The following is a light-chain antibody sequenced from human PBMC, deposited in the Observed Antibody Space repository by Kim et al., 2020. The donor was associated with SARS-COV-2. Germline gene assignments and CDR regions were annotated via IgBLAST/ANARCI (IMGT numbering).Light chain of an antibody. V-gene: IGKV3-15*01. CDR1: ESVNRN. CDR3: PQYNNWPYT. CDR2: GTS. J-gene: IGKJ2*01. Sequence: SVSTGQRAPLSCETSESVNRNIAWYAQNTGHAHRLLFCGTSTGATGITDSFSGSGSEREFTLNISSLQSEDFAVYYCPQYNNWPYTFGQGTKLEI.